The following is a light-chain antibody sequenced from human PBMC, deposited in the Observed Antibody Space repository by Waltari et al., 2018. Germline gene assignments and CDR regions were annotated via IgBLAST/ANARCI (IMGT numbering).Light chain of an antibody. Sequence: QSALTQPASVSGSPGQSIPISCTWASSDVGRYNLVSWYQPHPGKAPKLIIYEATKRPSGVSDRFSGSKSGYTASLTISGLQADDEADYYCCSYTSSSTPRLFGGGTKLTVL. CDR2: EAT. CDR3: CSYTSSSTPRL. V-gene: IGLV2-14*02. J-gene: IGLJ3*02. CDR1: SSDVGRYNL.